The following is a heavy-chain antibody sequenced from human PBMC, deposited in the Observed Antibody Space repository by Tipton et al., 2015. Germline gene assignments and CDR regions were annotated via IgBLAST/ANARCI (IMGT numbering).Heavy chain of an antibody. Sequence: SLRLSCAASGFTLTRYGMNWVRQAPGKGLEWVAVISWDGRNKYYADSVKGRFTISRDNSKNTLYLQMNSLRAEDTAVYYCARAPYYYESSGYFHFDYWGQGTLVTVSS. CDR3: ARAPYYYESSGYFHFDY. J-gene: IGHJ4*02. D-gene: IGHD3-22*01. V-gene: IGHV3-33*05. CDR1: GFTLTRYG. CDR2: ISWDGRNK.